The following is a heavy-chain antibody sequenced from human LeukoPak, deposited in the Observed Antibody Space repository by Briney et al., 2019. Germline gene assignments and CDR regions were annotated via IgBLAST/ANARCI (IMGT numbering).Heavy chain of an antibody. CDR2: ISFDGGNK. J-gene: IGHJ4*02. CDR1: GLTLNNYA. V-gene: IGHV3-30-3*01. D-gene: IGHD1-26*01. Sequence: GGSLRLSCAASGLTLNNYAIHWVRQGPGKGRKGLAIISFDGGNKYYADSVKGRFTISRDNSKNTLYLQMNSLRAEDTAVYYCARDGIVGSPLFKFDYWGQGTLVTVSS. CDR3: ARDGIVGSPLFKFDY.